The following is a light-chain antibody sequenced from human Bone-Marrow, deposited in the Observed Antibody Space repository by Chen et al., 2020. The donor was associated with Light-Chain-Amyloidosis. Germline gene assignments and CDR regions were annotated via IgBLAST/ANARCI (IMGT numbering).Light chain of an antibody. J-gene: IGKJ4*01. CDR3: QQYNDWPPL. Sequence: EMVMTQSLATLSVSPGERATLSCRTSQTVNSNLAWYQQKPGQAPRLLIYDASTRATGVPDRFSGSGSGTEFTLTISSLQSEDFAVYICQQYNDWPPLFGGGTKVEIK. CDR1: QTVNSN. CDR2: DAS. V-gene: IGKV3-15*01.